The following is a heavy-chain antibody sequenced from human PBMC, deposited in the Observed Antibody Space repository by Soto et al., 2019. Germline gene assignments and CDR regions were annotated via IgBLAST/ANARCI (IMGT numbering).Heavy chain of an antibody. D-gene: IGHD3-22*01. V-gene: IGHV4-59*01. CDR2: MFHSGRT. J-gene: IGHJ3*01. CDR3: AKAVTYYDSTGYDAFAV. Sequence: XATLSLTCTFSGDSISSYFWTWIRQPPGKALEWIGYMFHSGRTNYNPSLTSRVTMSADTSNNQFSLTLTSVTAADTAVYYCAKAVTYYDSTGYDAFAVWGQGIMVTVSS. CDR1: GDSISSYF.